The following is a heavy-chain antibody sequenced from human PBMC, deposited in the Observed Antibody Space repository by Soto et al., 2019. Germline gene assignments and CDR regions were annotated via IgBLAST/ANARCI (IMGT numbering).Heavy chain of an antibody. J-gene: IGHJ4*02. CDR1: RFTFSSYS. D-gene: IGHD2-2*01. V-gene: IGHV3-48*02. CDR2: IHNSSSTI. Sequence: EVQLVESGGGLVQPGESLRLSCAASRFTFSSYSMNWVRQAPGKGLEWVSYIHNSSSTIYYADSVRGRFTISRDNAKNSLYLQINSLRDEDTAAYYCARGVQIIVLLPAAIDYWGQGTLVTVSS. CDR3: ARGVQIIVLLPAAIDY.